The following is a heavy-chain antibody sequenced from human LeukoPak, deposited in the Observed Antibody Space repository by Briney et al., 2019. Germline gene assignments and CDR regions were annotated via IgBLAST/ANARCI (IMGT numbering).Heavy chain of an antibody. J-gene: IGHJ3*02. Sequence: GGSLRLSCAASGFTFSSYAMHWVRQAPGKGLEWVAVISYDGSNKYYADSVKGRFTISRDNAKNSLYLQMNSLRAEDTAVYYCARVQPTGYYEIDAFDIWGQGTMVTVSS. CDR1: GFTFSSYA. V-gene: IGHV3-30*04. D-gene: IGHD3-9*01. CDR2: ISYDGSNK. CDR3: ARVQPTGYYEIDAFDI.